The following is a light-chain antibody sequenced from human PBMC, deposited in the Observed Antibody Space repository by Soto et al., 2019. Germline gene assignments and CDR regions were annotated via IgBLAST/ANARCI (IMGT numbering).Light chain of an antibody. CDR1: QGISNW. Sequence: DIQMTQSPSSVSASVGDRVSITCRASQGISNWLAWYQQKPGRSPKLLIYTEASLQSGVPSRFSGTGSGTDFTLTISSLQPEDVATYYCQQANSFPLTFGGGTKLEIK. CDR3: QQANSFPLT. V-gene: IGKV1-12*01. J-gene: IGKJ4*01. CDR2: TEA.